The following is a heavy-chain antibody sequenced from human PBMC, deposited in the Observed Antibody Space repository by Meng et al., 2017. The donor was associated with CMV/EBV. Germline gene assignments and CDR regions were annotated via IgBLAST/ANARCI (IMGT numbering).Heavy chain of an antibody. CDR2: IYYSGST. Sequence: SETLSLTCTVSGGSISSSSYYWGWIRQPPGKGLEWIGSIYYSGSTYYNPSLKSRVTISVDTSKNQFSLKLSSVTAADTAVYYCVGWDNSGYLAFDYWGQGTLVTVSS. D-gene: IGHD3-22*01. CDR1: GGSISSSSYY. J-gene: IGHJ4*02. CDR3: VGWDNSGYLAFDY. V-gene: IGHV4-39*01.